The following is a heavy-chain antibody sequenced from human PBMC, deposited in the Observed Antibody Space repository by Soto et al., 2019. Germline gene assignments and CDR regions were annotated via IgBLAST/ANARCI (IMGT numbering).Heavy chain of an antibody. D-gene: IGHD6-13*01. J-gene: IGHJ5*02. CDR3: AKRGDTTSWYWFDP. CDR2: ISASGTSM. Sequence: EVQLLDYGGGLVQPGGSLRLSCAASGFTLTSFGMSWVRQAPGKGLEWVSSISASGTSMYYAKSVEGRFTISRDTSKNTLSLQMNSLRAEDTAVYYCAKRGDTTSWYWFDPWCQGTLVTVSS. V-gene: IGHV3-23*01. CDR1: GFTLTSFG.